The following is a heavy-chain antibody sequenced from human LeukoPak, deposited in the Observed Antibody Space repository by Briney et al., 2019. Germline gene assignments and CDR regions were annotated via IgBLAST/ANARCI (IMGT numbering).Heavy chain of an antibody. V-gene: IGHV4-59*12. CDR1: GGSISSYY. CDR2: IYYSRTT. Sequence: PSETLSLTCTVSGGSISSYYWSWIRQPPKKGLEWIGYIYYSRTTNYNPSLKSRVTISVDKSKNQLSLKLSSVTAADTAVYYCARKSGTFDYWGQGNLVTVSS. CDR3: ARKSGTFDY. J-gene: IGHJ4*02.